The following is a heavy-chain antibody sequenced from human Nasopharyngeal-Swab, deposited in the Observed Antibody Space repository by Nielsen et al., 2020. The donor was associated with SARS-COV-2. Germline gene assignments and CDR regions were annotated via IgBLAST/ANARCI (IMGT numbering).Heavy chain of an antibody. J-gene: IGHJ4*02. D-gene: IGHD3-9*01. CDR1: GFTFSSYG. CDR2: ISYDGSNK. V-gene: IGHV3-30*18. CDR3: AKGLSDFDWLSAIDY. Sequence: GESLKISCAASGFTFSSYGIHWVRQAPGKGLEWVAVISYDGSNKYYADSVKGRFTISRDNSKNTLYLQMNSLRAEDTAVYYCAKGLSDFDWLSAIDYWGQGTLVTVSS.